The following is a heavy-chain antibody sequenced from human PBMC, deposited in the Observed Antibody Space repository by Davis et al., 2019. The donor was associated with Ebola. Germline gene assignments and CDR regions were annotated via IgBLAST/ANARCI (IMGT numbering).Heavy chain of an antibody. D-gene: IGHD2-2*01. V-gene: IGHV3-21*01. CDR1: GFTFSSYS. CDR3: ARLSTMMDAIDI. Sequence: GESLKISCAASGFTFSSYSMNWVRQAPGKGLEWVSSISSSSSYIYYADSVKGRFTISRDNAKNSLYLQMNSLRAEDTAVYYCARLSTMMDAIDIWGQGTKVTVSS. CDR2: ISSSSSYI. J-gene: IGHJ3*02.